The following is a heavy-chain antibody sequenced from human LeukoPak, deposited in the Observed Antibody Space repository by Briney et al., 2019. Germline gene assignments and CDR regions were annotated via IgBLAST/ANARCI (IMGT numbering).Heavy chain of an antibody. CDR3: ARHRAIGSSRWFDP. J-gene: IGHJ5*02. D-gene: IGHD2-2*01. CDR1: GNDFTNYW. V-gene: IGHV5-51*01. Sequence: GESLKISCTGSGNDFTNYWIAWVRQMPGKGLEWMGIIYPGDSDTRYSPFFQGQVAISADKPISTAYLQWSSLKASDTAMYYCARHRAIGSSRWFDPWGQGTLVTVSS. CDR2: IYPGDSDT.